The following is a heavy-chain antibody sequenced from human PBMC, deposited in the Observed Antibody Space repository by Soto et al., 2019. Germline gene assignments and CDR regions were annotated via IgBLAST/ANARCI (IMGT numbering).Heavy chain of an antibody. V-gene: IGHV3-48*02. J-gene: IGHJ6*02. Sequence: GGSLRLSWAAAGFTFSSYSVNWVRQAPGNGLEWVSYISSSSSTIYYADSVKGRFTISRDNAKDSLYLQMNSLRDEDTAVYYCARDNGSGSFYYYYGMDVWGQGTTVTVSS. CDR1: GFTFSSYS. CDR3: ARDNGSGSFYYYYGMDV. D-gene: IGHD1-26*01. CDR2: ISSSSSTI.